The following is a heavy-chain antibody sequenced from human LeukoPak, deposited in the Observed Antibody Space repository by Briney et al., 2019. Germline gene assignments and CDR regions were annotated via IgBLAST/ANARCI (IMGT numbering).Heavy chain of an antibody. CDR2: IIPIFGTA. Sequence: SVKVFCKASGGTFSSYAISWVRQAPGQGLEWMGGIIPIFGTANYAQKFQGRVTITTDESTSTAYMELSSLRSEDTAVYYCARLLYDSGAFNIWGQGTMVTVSS. CDR3: ARLLYDSGAFNI. CDR1: GGTFSSYA. V-gene: IGHV1-69*05. D-gene: IGHD3-3*01. J-gene: IGHJ3*02.